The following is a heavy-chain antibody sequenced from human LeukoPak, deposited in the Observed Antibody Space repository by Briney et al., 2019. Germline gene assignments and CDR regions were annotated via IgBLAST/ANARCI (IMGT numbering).Heavy chain of an antibody. CDR1: GYTFTSYG. CDR3: ARDLGDYGVFDY. CDR2: ISVYNGNT. Sequence: GASVKVSCKASGYTFTSYGISWVRQAPGQGLGWMGGISVYNGNTNYAQKLQGRGTITTDTSTSTAYMELRRLRSDDTAVYYCARDLGDYGVFDYWGQGTLVTVSS. J-gene: IGHJ4*02. V-gene: IGHV1-18*04. D-gene: IGHD4-17*01.